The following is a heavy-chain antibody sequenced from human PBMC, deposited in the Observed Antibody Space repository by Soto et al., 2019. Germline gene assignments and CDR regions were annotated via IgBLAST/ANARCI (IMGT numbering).Heavy chain of an antibody. CDR1: DGSFSSGGYY. CDR2: IYYSGST. CDR3: ARALTGTPVSLITWYSYYGMDV. D-gene: IGHD1-20*01. V-gene: IGHV4-31*03. J-gene: IGHJ6*02. Sequence: SLTCTVSDGSFSSGGYYWSWIRQHPGKGLEWIGYIYYSGSTYYNPSLKSRITISLDTSKNQFSLKLSSVTAADTAVYYCARALTGTPVSLITWYSYYGMDVWGQGTTVTVSS.